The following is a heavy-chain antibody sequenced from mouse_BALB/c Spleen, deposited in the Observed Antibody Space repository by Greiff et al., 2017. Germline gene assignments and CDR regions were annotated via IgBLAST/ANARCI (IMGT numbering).Heavy chain of an antibody. CDR2: ISSGSSTI. CDR3: ARSSDY. Sequence: EVQLQQSGGGLVQPGGSRKLSCAASGFTFSSFGMHWVRQAPEKGLEWVAYISSGSSTIYYADTVKGRFTISRDNPKNTLFLQMTSLRSEDTAMYYCARSSDYWGQGTTLTVSS. J-gene: IGHJ2*01. CDR1: GFTFSSFG. V-gene: IGHV5-17*02.